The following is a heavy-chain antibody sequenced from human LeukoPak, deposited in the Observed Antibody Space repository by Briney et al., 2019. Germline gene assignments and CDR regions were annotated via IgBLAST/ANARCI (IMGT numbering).Heavy chain of an antibody. D-gene: IGHD3-22*01. Sequence: ASVKVSCKASGYIFTTYDINWVRQATGQGLEWMGRMNPNSGNTGYAQKFQGRVTMTRNTSISTAYMELSSLRSEDTAVYYCARGGYYYDSSGYYPFDYWGQGTLVTVSS. CDR3: ARGGYYYDSSGYYPFDY. CDR1: GYIFTTYD. J-gene: IGHJ4*02. V-gene: IGHV1-8*01. CDR2: MNPNSGNT.